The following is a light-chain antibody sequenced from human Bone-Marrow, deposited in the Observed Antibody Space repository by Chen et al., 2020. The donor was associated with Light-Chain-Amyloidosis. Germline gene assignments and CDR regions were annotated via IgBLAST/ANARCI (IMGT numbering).Light chain of an antibody. CDR1: SSNIGAGFS. CDR2: GNT. CDR3: QSYDNSLSGPVV. Sequence: QSVLTQPPSVSCAPAPRVTISCTGSSSNIGAGFSVHWYQQLSGTVPKLLIYGNTNRPSGVPDRFSGSKAGTSASLAITGLQAEDEADYYCQSYDNSLSGPVVFGGGTKLTVL. V-gene: IGLV1-40*01. J-gene: IGLJ2*01.